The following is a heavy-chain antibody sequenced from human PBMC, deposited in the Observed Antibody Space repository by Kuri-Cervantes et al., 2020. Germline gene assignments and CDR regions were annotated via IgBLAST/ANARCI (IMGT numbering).Heavy chain of an antibody. V-gene: IGHV1-18*01. CDR3: ASKASYNWNDPRYYYYMDV. CDR1: GYTFTSYG. J-gene: IGHJ6*03. D-gene: IGHD1-1*01. Sequence: GGSLRLSCKASGYTFTSYGISWVRQAPGQGLEWMGWISAYNGNTNYAQKLQGRVTMTTDTSTSTAYMELSSLRSEDTAVYYCASKASYNWNDPRYYYYMDVWGKGTTGTVSS. CDR2: ISAYNGNT.